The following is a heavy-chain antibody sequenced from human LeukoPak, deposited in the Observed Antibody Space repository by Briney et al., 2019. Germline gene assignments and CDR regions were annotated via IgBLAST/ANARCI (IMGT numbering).Heavy chain of an antibody. CDR3: ARRGVAGPDY. J-gene: IGHJ4*02. CDR1: GGSFSGYF. Sequence: PSETLSLTCAVYGGSFSGYFWSWIRQPPGKGLEWIGSIYYSGSTYYNPSLKSRVTISVDTSKNQFSLKLSSVTAADTAVYYCARRGVAGPDYWGQGTLVTVSS. D-gene: IGHD6-19*01. V-gene: IGHV4-34*01. CDR2: IYYSGST.